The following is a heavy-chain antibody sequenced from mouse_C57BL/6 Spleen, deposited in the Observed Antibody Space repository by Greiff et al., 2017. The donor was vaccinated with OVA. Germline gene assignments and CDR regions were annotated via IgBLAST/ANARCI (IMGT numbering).Heavy chain of an antibody. CDR2: INPNNGGT. CDR1: GYTFTDYY. Sequence: EVQLQQSGPELVKPGASVKISCKASGYTFTDYYMNWVKQSHGKSLEWIGDINPNNGGTSYNQKFKGKATLTVDKSSSTAYMELRSLTSEDSAVYYCAREGDRVYSTHFDYWGQGTTLTVSS. D-gene: IGHD2-5*01. V-gene: IGHV1-26*01. J-gene: IGHJ2*01. CDR3: AREGDRVYSTHFDY.